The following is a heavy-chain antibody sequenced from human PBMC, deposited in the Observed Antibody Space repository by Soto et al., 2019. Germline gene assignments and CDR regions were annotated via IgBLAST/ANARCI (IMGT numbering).Heavy chain of an antibody. J-gene: IGHJ5*02. V-gene: IGHV3-23*01. Sequence: GGSLRLSCVVSGFTFSSYGMTWVRQAPGKGLEWVSGISASGSSTYYADSVKGRFIISRDDSKSSLYLQMNSRRAEDTAVYFCAKTGARGWFDPWGQGTQVTVSS. CDR1: GFTFSSYG. CDR3: AKTGARGWFDP. D-gene: IGHD1-1*01. CDR2: ISASGSST.